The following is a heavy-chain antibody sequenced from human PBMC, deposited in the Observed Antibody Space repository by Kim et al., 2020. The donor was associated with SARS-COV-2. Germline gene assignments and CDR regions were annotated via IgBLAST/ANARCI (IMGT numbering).Heavy chain of an antibody. D-gene: IGHD3-10*01. J-gene: IGHJ2*01. CDR3: ARDTAFGETEGYFDL. CDR1: GGSISSYY. Sequence: SETLSLICTVSGGSISSYYWSWIRQPPGKGLEWIGYIYYSGSTNYNPSLKSRVTISVDTSKNQFSLKLSSVTAADTAVYYCARDTAFGETEGYFDLWGRGTLVTVSS. CDR2: IYYSGST. V-gene: IGHV4-59*01.